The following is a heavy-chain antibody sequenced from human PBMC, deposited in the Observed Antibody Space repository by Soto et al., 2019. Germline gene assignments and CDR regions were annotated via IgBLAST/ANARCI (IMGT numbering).Heavy chain of an antibody. CDR2: INSDGSST. CDR1: GFTFSSYG. CDR3: ARHSKARASFDY. Sequence: PGGSLRLSCAASGFTFSSYGMHWVRQAPGKGLVWVSRINSDGSSTSYADSVKGRFTISRDNSKNTLYLQMNSLRAEDTAVYYCARHSKARASFDYWGQGTLVTVSS. D-gene: IGHD1-26*01. J-gene: IGHJ4*02. V-gene: IGHV3-74*01.